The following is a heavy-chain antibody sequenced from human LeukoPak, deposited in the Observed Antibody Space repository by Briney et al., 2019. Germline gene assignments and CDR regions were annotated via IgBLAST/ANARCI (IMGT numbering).Heavy chain of an antibody. Sequence: SVKVSCKASGYTFTSYGISWVRQAPGQGLEWMGGIIPIFGTANYAQKFQGRVTITADESTSTAYMELSSLRSEDTAVYYCARDISRSATGTGGDFNWFDPWGQGTLVTVSS. V-gene: IGHV1-69*13. CDR2: IIPIFGTA. CDR3: ARDISRSATGTGGDFNWFDP. J-gene: IGHJ5*02. CDR1: GYTFTSYG. D-gene: IGHD1-1*01.